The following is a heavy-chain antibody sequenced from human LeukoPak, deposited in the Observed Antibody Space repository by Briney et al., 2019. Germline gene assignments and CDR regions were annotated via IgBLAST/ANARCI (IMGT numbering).Heavy chain of an antibody. CDR1: GGTFNNYA. V-gene: IGHV1-8*02. D-gene: IGHD5-18*01. Sequence: ASVKVSCKASGGTFNNYAISWVRQATGQGLEWMGWMNPNSGNTGYAQKFQGRVTMTRNTSISTAYMELSSLRSEDTAVYYCAREIRGYSYDDWGQGTLVTVS. CDR2: MNPNSGNT. CDR3: AREIRGYSYDD. J-gene: IGHJ4*02.